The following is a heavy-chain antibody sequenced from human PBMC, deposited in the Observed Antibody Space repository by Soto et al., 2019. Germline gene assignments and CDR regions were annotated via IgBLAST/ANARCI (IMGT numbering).Heavy chain of an antibody. Sequence: SVKVSCKASGGTFSSYAISWVRQAPGQGLEWMGGIIPIFGTANYAQKFQGRVTIAADESTSTAYMELSSLRSEDTAVYYCARHHLVASDAFDIWGQGTMVTVSS. D-gene: IGHD5-12*01. CDR2: IIPIFGTA. J-gene: IGHJ3*02. CDR1: GGTFSSYA. CDR3: ARHHLVASDAFDI. V-gene: IGHV1-69*13.